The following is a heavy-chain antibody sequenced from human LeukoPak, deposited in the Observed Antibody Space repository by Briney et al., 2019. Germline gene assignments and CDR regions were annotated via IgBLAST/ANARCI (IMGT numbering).Heavy chain of an antibody. CDR1: GFTFSSYA. J-gene: IGHJ3*02. D-gene: IGHD6-19*01. V-gene: IGHV3-23*01. CDR3: AKGGPAGWYGVSTDAFDI. CDR2: ISGSGGST. Sequence: GGSLRLSCAASGFTFSSYAMSWVRQAPGKGLEWVSAISGSGGSTYYADSVKGRFTISGDNSKNTLYLQMNSLRAEDTAVYYCAKGGPAGWYGVSTDAFDIWGQGTMVTVSS.